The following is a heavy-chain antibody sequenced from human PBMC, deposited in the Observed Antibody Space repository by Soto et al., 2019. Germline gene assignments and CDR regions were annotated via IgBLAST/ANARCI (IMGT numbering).Heavy chain of an antibody. CDR3: ARALTGAWYGLDY. CDR2: IYHSGST. V-gene: IGHV4-4*02. D-gene: IGHD6-19*01. Sequence: QVQLQESGPGLVKPSGTLSLTCAVSGGSISSSNWWSWVRQPPGKGLEWIGEIYHSGSTHYNPSLKSRVTISVDKSKNLFSLKLSSVTAADTAVYFCARALTGAWYGLDYRGQGTLVTVSS. J-gene: IGHJ4*02. CDR1: GGSISSSNW.